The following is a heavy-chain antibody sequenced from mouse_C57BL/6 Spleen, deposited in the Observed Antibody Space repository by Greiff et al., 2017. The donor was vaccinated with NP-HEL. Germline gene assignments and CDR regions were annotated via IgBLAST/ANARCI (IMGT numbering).Heavy chain of an antibody. CDR2: IYPGSGST. D-gene: IGHD2-1*01. CDR3: ARGDYGNYRYYYAMDY. Sequence: QVQLQQPGAELVKPGASVKMSCKASGYTFTSYWITWVKQRSGQGLEWIGDIYPGSGSTNYNEKFKSKATLTVDTSSSTAYMQLSSLTSEDSAVYYCARGDYGNYRYYYAMDYWGQGTSVTVSS. V-gene: IGHV1-55*01. J-gene: IGHJ4*01. CDR1: GYTFTSYW.